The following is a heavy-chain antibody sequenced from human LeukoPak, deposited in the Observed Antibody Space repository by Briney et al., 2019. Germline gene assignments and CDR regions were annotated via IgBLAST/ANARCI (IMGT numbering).Heavy chain of an antibody. CDR3: ARDRGYCSGGSCYSIDWFDP. V-gene: IGHV4-59*01. Sequence: SETLSLTCSVSGVSISSYYWNWIRQPPGKGLEWIGYIYYSGTSNYNPSLKSRVTISVDTSKNQFSLKLSSVTAADTAVYYCARDRGYCSGGSCYSIDWFDPWGQGTLVTVSS. CDR1: GVSISSYY. D-gene: IGHD2-15*01. CDR2: IYYSGTS. J-gene: IGHJ5*02.